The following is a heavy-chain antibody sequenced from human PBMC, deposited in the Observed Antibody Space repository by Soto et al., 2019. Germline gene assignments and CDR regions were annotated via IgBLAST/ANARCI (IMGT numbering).Heavy chain of an antibody. J-gene: IGHJ4*02. CDR1: GFSFSSYA. CDR3: AKGSIEDSASVDN. Sequence: EVQLLESGGGLVQPGGSLRLSCAASGFSFSSYAMVWVRQAPGKGLEWVSVISARGGSLYFAGSVKRRFTISRDNSKNFLSLEMNSLRAEDTATYFCAKGSIEDSASVDNWGQGTLVVVSS. D-gene: IGHD1-26*01. V-gene: IGHV3-23*01. CDR2: ISARGGSL.